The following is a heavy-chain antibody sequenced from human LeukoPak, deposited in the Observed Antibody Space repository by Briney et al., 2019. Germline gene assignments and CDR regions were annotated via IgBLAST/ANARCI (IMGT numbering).Heavy chain of an antibody. CDR3: ARHPFSDGFDL. Sequence: SETLSLTCTVSGGSISTFYWSWLRQPPGKGLEWIGYIFHTGHSNHNPSLKGRVTISVNTSKNQFSLNLNSVTAADTAMYYCARHPFSDGFDLWGQGTMVTVSS. V-gene: IGHV4-59*08. CDR2: IFHTGHS. CDR1: GGSISTFY. J-gene: IGHJ3*01.